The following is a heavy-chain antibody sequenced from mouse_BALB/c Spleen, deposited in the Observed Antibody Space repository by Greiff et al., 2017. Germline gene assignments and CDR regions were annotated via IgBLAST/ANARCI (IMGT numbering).Heavy chain of an antibody. Sequence: EVMLVESGGGLVKPGGSLKLSCAASGFAFSSYDMSWVRQTPEKRLEWVAYISSGGGSTYYPDTVKGRFTISRDNAKNTLYLQMSSLKSEDTAMYYCARPHYYGSPSFDYWGQGTTLTVSS. V-gene: IGHV5-12-1*01. CDR2: ISSGGGST. CDR3: ARPHYYGSPSFDY. D-gene: IGHD1-1*01. CDR1: GFAFSSYD. J-gene: IGHJ2*01.